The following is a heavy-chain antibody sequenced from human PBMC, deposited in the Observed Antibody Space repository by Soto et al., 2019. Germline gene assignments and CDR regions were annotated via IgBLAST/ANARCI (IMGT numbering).Heavy chain of an antibody. D-gene: IGHD3-10*01. Sequence: GGSLRLACAASGFTFRCYAMHWVRQAPGKGLEWVSFISSSSSYMNYADSVKGRFTISRDNAKNSLYLHMNSLRAEDTAVYYCARDHYGSGNYYFDYWGQGTLVTVSS. V-gene: IGHV3-21*01. CDR1: GFTFRCYA. CDR2: ISSSSSYM. J-gene: IGHJ4*02. CDR3: ARDHYGSGNYYFDY.